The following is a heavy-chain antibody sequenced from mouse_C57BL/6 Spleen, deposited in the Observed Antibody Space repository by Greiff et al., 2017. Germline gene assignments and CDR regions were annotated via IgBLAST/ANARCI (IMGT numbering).Heavy chain of an antibody. CDR1: GYSFTSYY. V-gene: IGHV1-66*01. D-gene: IGHD2-5*01. CDR2: IYPGSGNT. Sequence: VQVVESGPELVKPGASVKISCKASGYSFTSYYIHWVKQRPGQGLEWIGWIYPGSGNTKYNEKFKGKATLTADTSSSTAYMQLSSLTSEDSAVYYCALYSNYPLYAMDYWGQGTSVTVSS. J-gene: IGHJ4*01. CDR3: ALYSNYPLYAMDY.